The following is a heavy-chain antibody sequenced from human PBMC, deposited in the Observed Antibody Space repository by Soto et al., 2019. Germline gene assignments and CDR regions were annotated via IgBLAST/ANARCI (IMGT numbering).Heavy chain of an antibody. V-gene: IGHV3-23*01. J-gene: IGHJ5*02. Sequence: EGQLLESGGGLVQPGGSLRLSCAASGFTFSSYALSWVRQAPGKGLEWVSAISGSGVSTFYADSVKGRCTISRDNAKNTQYLQQNILRAEDTAVYYCARDQGTTVTIWFDPWGQGTQVTVSS. CDR2: ISGSGVST. D-gene: IGHD4-17*01. CDR3: ARDQGTTVTIWFDP. CDR1: GFTFSSYA.